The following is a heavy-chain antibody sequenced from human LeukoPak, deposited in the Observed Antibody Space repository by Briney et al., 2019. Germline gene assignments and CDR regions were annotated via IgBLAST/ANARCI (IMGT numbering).Heavy chain of an antibody. CDR3: ATMLWFGELYGMDV. V-gene: IGHV1-2*02. CDR2: INPNSGGT. CDR1: GYTFTGYY. Sequence: ASVKVSCKGSGYTFTGYYMRWVRQAPGQGLEWMGWINPNSGGTNYAQKFQGRVTMTRDTSISTAYMELSRLRSDDTAVYYCATMLWFGELYGMDVWGQGTTVTVSS. D-gene: IGHD3-10*01. J-gene: IGHJ6*02.